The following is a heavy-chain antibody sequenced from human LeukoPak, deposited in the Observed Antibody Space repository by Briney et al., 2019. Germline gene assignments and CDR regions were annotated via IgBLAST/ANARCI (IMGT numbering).Heavy chain of an antibody. D-gene: IGHD2-2*01. Sequence: PGGSPRLFCAASGFTFSSYAMSWVRQAPGKGLEWISTISGSGGNTYHADSVKGRFTISRDNSKNTLYLQMNSLRAEDTAVYYCAKDPRFSYCSSTTCAYALDIWAQGTMVTVSS. CDR1: GFTFSSYA. J-gene: IGHJ3*02. V-gene: IGHV3-23*01. CDR2: ISGSGGNT. CDR3: AKDPRFSYCSSTTCAYALDI.